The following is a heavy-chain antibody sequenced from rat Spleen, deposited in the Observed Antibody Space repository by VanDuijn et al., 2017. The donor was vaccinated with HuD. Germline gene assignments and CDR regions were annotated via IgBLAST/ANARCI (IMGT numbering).Heavy chain of an antibody. D-gene: IGHD1-9*01. CDR1: GFTFSHYG. CDR2: ILYDGSRT. J-gene: IGHJ2*01. Sequence: EVQLVESGGGLVQPGRSLKLSCVASGFTFSHYGMAWVRQAPKKGLDWVATILYDGSRTYYRDSVKGRFTVSRDNAKSTLSLQMDSLRSEDTATYYCARRHYGYTDYFDSWGQGVMVTVSS. CDR3: ARRHYGYTDYFDS. V-gene: IGHV5-7*01.